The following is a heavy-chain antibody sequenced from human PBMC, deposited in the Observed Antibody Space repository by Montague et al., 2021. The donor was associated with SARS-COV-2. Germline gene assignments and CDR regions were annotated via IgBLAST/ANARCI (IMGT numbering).Heavy chain of an antibody. CDR3: ARGSGWMGNAFDI. J-gene: IGHJ3*02. Sequence: SETLSLTCTVSGGSISSYYWSWIRQPPGKGLEWIGYIYYSGRTNYNPSLKSRVTISVDTSKNQFSLKLSSVTAADTDVYYCARGSGWMGNAFDIWGQGTMVTVSS. D-gene: IGHD6-19*01. V-gene: IGHV4-59*01. CDR1: GGSISSYY. CDR2: IYYSGRT.